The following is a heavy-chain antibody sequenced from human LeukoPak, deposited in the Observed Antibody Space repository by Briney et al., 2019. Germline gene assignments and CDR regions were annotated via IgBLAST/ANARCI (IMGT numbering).Heavy chain of an antibody. J-gene: IGHJ3*02. D-gene: IGHD3-10*01. CDR2: IYPGDSDT. CDR3: ARPRWFGDDAFDI. CDR1: GYSFSSYW. V-gene: IGHV5-51*01. Sequence: GESLKISCKGSGYSFSSYWIGWVRQMPGKGLEWMGIIYPGDSDTKYSPSFQGQVTISADKSISTAYLQWSSLKASDTAMYYCARPRWFGDDAFDIWGQGTMVSVSS.